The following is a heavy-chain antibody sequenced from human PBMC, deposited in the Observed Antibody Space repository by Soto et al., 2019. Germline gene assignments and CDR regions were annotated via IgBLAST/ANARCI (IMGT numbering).Heavy chain of an antibody. CDR3: ADKSVGGAGMDV. Sequence: QITLKESGPTLVKPTQTLTLTCTFSGFSLSTNGEGVGWIRQPPGKALEWLALIYWDEDKRYSPSLKTRLTITKDTSTNEVVLTMTNMDPVDTGTYYCADKSVGGAGMDVWGQGTTVTVSS. CDR1: GFSLSTNGEG. D-gene: IGHD2-21*01. CDR2: IYWDEDK. V-gene: IGHV2-5*02. J-gene: IGHJ6*02.